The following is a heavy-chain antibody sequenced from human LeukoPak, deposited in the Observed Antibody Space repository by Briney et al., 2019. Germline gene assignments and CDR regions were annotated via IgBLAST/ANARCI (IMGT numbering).Heavy chain of an antibody. CDR3: AREPRDCSGGTCHSGGGYYFEY. V-gene: IGHV3-23*01. CDR2: VSGRGANT. D-gene: IGHD2-15*01. J-gene: IGHJ4*02. CDR1: GFTFSSYA. Sequence: GGSLRLSCAASGFTFSSYAMSWVRQAPGKGLEWVSAVSGRGANTYHSDSVRGRFTISRDNSKNTLHLQMNSLRAEDTAVFYCAREPRDCSGGTCHSGGGYYFEYWGQGILVTVSS.